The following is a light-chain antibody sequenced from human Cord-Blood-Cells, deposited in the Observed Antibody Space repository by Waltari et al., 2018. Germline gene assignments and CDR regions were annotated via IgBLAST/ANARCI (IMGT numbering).Light chain of an antibody. CDR3: SSYTSSSTLDVV. V-gene: IGLV2-14*01. Sequence: QSALTQPASVSGSPGQSITISCPGTSSDGGGYNYVSWYQQHPGKAPKLMIYDVSNRPSGVSNRFSGSKSGNTASLTISGLQAEDEADYYCSSYTSSSTLDVVFGGGTKLTVL. CDR1: SSDGGGYNY. J-gene: IGLJ2*01. CDR2: DVS.